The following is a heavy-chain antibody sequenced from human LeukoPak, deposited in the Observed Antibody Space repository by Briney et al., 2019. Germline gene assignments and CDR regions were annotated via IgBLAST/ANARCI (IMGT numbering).Heavy chain of an antibody. CDR1: GGSFSGYY. D-gene: IGHD6-13*01. Sequence: SETLSLTCAVYGGSFSGYYWSWIRQPPGKGLEWIGEINHSGSTNYIPSLKSRVTISVDTSKNQFSLKLSSVTAADTAVYYCARGGGSSSWYYYYYMDVWGKGTTVTVSS. CDR3: ARGGGSSSWYYYYYMDV. CDR2: INHSGST. J-gene: IGHJ6*03. V-gene: IGHV4-34*01.